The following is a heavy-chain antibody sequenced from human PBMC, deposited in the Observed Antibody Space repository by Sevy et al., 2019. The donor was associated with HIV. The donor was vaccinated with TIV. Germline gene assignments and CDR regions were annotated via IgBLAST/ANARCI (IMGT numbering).Heavy chain of an antibody. CDR3: ASDYF. Sequence: GGSLRLSCVASGLIVSSHWMTWVRQAPGKGLEWVATIKQDASEKYYVDSVKGRFTISRDNAKNSVYLQMSSLRVEDTAMYFCASDYFWGQGTLVTVSS. V-gene: IGHV3-7*01. CDR1: GLIVSSHW. J-gene: IGHJ4*02. CDR2: IKQDASEK.